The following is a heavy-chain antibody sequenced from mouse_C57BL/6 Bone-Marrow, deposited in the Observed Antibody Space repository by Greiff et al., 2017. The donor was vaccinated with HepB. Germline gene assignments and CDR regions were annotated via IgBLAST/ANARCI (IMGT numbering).Heavy chain of an antibody. V-gene: IGHV5-4*01. CDR1: GFTFSSYA. CDR3: ARDYPYYAMDY. CDR2: ISDGGSYT. Sequence: EVMLVESGGGLVKPGGSLKLSCAASGFTFSSYAMSWVRQTPEKRLEWVATISDGGSYTYYPDNVKGRFTISRDNAKNNLYLQMSNLKSEDTAMYYCARDYPYYAMDYWGQGTAVTVSS. J-gene: IGHJ4*01.